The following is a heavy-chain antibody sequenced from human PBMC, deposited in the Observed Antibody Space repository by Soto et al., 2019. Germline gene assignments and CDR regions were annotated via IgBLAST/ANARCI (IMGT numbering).Heavy chain of an antibody. Sequence: EVQLLESGGGLVQPGGSLRLSCAASGFTFSSYAMSWVRQAQGKGLERVSAISGSGGSTYYALYVKGRFTISRDNSKNTLYLQMNSLRAEDTAVYYCAKDATLTVLYYYYGIDVWGQGTTVTVSS. V-gene: IGHV3-23*01. CDR2: ISGSGGST. CDR3: AKDATLTVLYYYYGIDV. CDR1: GFTFSSYA. J-gene: IGHJ6*02. D-gene: IGHD4-17*01.